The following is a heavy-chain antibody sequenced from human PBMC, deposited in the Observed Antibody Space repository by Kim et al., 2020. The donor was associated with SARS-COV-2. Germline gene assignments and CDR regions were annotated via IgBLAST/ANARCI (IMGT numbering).Heavy chain of an antibody. Sequence: SETLSLTCTVSGGSISSSSYYWGWIRQPPGKGLEWIGSIYYSGSTYYNPSLKSRVTISVDTSKNQFSLKLSSVTAADTAVYYCARRNLENWFDPWGQGTLLTVSS. CDR1: GGSISSSSYY. V-gene: IGHV4-39*01. J-gene: IGHJ5*02. D-gene: IGHD3-3*01. CDR2: IYYSGST. CDR3: ARRNLENWFDP.